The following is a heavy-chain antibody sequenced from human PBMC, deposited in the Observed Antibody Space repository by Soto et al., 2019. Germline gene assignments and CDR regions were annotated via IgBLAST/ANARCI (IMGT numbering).Heavy chain of an antibody. CDR1: GFTFSSYG. CDR2: IWYDGSNK. V-gene: IGHV3-33*01. Sequence: GGSLRLSCAASGFTFSSYGMHWVRQAPGKGLEWVAVIWYDGSNKYYADSVKGRFTISRDNSKNTLYLQMNSLRAEDTAVYYCVRDLVDSSGPFDYWGQGTLVTVSS. D-gene: IGHD3-22*01. J-gene: IGHJ4*02. CDR3: VRDLVDSSGPFDY.